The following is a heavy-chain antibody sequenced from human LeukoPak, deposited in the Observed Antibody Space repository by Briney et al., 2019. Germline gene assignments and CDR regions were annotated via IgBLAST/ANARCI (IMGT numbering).Heavy chain of an antibody. D-gene: IGHD3-10*01. Sequence: GESLRLSCAASGFTFSSYTMNWVRQAPGKGLEWVAFIRYDGSNKYYADSVKGRFTISRDNSKNTLYLQMNSLRPEDTAVYYCTKEGYYGSGSFPDYWGQGTLVTVSS. J-gene: IGHJ4*02. V-gene: IGHV3-30*02. CDR3: TKEGYYGSGSFPDY. CDR2: IRYDGSNK. CDR1: GFTFSSYT.